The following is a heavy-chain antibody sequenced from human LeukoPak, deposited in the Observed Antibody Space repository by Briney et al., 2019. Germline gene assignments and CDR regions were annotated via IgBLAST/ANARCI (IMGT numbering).Heavy chain of an antibody. V-gene: IGHV4-4*07. D-gene: IGHD6-19*01. Sequence: PSETLSLTCTVSGGSISSYYWSWIRQPAGKGLEWIGRIYTSGSTNYNPSLKSRVTMSVDTSKNQFSLKLSSVTAADTAVYYCARGVPSSGWYHTRPYYYFDYWGQGTLVTVSS. J-gene: IGHJ4*02. CDR1: GGSISSYY. CDR2: IYTSGST. CDR3: ARGVPSSGWYHTRPYYYFDY.